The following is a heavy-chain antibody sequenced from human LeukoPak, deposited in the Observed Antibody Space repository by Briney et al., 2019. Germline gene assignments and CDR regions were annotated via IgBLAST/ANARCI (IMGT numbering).Heavy chain of an antibody. D-gene: IGHD3-10*02. V-gene: IGHV3-21*01. CDR3: ARDEDDECSANFDY. Sequence: GGSLRLSCAASGFTFSSYSMTWVRQAPGKGLEWVSSISSSSSYIYYADSVKGRFTISRDNAKNSLYLQMNSLRAEDTAVYYCARDEDDECSANFDYWGQGTLVTVSS. J-gene: IGHJ4*02. CDR1: GFTFSSYS. CDR2: ISSSSSYI.